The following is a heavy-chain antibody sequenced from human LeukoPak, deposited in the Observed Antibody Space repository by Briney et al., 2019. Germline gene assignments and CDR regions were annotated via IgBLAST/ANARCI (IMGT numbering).Heavy chain of an antibody. CDR3: AKEGRSLQIY. Sequence: GGSLRLSCAASGFIFSSYWMSWVRLAPGKGLEWVANIKEDGTETYYVDSVKGRFTISRDNAKNSLYSQMNSLRVEDTAVYYCAKEGRSLQIYWRQGALVTVPS. J-gene: IGHJ4*02. CDR1: GFIFSSYW. CDR2: IKEDGTET. D-gene: IGHD5-24*01. V-gene: IGHV3-7*03.